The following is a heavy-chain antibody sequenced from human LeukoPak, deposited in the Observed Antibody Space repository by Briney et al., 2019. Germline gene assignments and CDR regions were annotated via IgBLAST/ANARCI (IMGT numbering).Heavy chain of an antibody. CDR3: ARAKSPDWFDP. J-gene: IGHJ5*02. CDR1: GFTFSSYG. CDR2: IWYDGSNK. Sequence: GGSLRLSRAASGFTFSSYGMHWVRQAPGKGLEWVAVIWYDGSNKYYADSVKGRFTISRDNSKNTLYLQMNSLRAEDTAVYYCARAKSPDWFDPWGQGTLVTVSS. V-gene: IGHV3-33*01.